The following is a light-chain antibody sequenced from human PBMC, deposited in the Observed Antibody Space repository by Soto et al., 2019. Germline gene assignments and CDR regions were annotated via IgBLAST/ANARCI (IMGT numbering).Light chain of an antibody. CDR3: QQYNSYPWT. CDR1: QSISSW. J-gene: IGKJ1*01. CDR2: KAS. V-gene: IGKV1-5*03. Sequence: DIQMTQSPSTLSASLGDRVTITCRASQSISSWLAWYQQKPGKAPTLLIYKASSLETGVPSRFSGSGSGTEFTLTISRLQPDDFATYYCQQYNSYPWTFGQGTKVEIK.